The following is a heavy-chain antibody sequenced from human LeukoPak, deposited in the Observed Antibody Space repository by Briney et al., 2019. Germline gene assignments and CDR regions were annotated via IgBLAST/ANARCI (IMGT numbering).Heavy chain of an antibody. V-gene: IGHV3-23*01. J-gene: IGHJ4*02. D-gene: IGHD6-19*01. Sequence: GGSLRLSCAASGFTFSSYAMSWVRQAPGKGLEWVSAISVSGSSTYYADSVKGRFTISRDNSENTLYLQINSLGAEDTALYYCAKAGSGLYYFDYWGQGTLVTVSS. CDR3: AKAGSGLYYFDY. CDR1: GFTFSSYA. CDR2: ISVSGSST.